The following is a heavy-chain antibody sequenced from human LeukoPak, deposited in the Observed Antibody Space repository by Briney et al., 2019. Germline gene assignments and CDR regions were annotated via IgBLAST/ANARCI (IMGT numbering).Heavy chain of an antibody. CDR1: GFTFSTYA. D-gene: IGHD1-26*01. CDR2: INGGGGDT. CDR3: AKDGGSYPDY. Sequence: GGSLRLSCAASGFTFSTYAMSWVRQAPGKGLEWVSAINGGGGDTYYADSVKGRFTISRDNSKNTLYLQMNSLRAEDTAVYYCAKDGGSYPDYWGQGTLVTVSS. V-gene: IGHV3-23*01. J-gene: IGHJ4*02.